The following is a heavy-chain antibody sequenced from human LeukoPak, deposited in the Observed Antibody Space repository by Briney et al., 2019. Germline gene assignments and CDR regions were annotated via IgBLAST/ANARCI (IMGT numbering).Heavy chain of an antibody. V-gene: IGHV4-34*01. D-gene: IGHD1-14*01. CDR2: INHSGST. CDR3: ATNVPGTTYFDP. CDR1: GDSFSGYH. J-gene: IGHJ4*02. Sequence: SETLSLTCAVYGDSFSGYHWTWIRQPPGKGLEWIGEINHSGSTNYNPSLKSRVTISVDTSKNKFSMNFTSVTAADTAAYYCATNVPGTTYFDPWGQGTLVTVSS.